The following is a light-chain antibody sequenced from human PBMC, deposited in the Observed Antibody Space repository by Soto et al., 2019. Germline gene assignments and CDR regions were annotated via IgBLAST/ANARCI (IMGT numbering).Light chain of an antibody. CDR1: QSVSSY. J-gene: IGKJ1*01. V-gene: IGKV3-20*01. CDR2: GVS. Sequence: EIVVTQSPATLSLYPGERATLSCRASQSVSSYLAWYQQKPGQAPRLLIYGVSTRATGIPARFSGSGSGTDFTLTISRLEPEDFAVYYCQQYGSSRTFGQGTKVDIK. CDR3: QQYGSSRT.